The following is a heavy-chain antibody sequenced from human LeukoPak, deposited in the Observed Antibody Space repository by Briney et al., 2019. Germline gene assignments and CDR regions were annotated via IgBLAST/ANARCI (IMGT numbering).Heavy chain of an antibody. V-gene: IGHV4-39*01. Sequence: SETLSLTCTVSGGSISSSSYYWGWIRQPPGKGLEWIGSIYYSGSTYYNPSLKTRVTISVDTSKNQFSLRLGSVPAADTAVYYCARRHINLRAFAIWGQGTMVTVSS. D-gene: IGHD5/OR15-5a*01. CDR2: IYYSGST. CDR1: GGSISSSSYY. J-gene: IGHJ3*02. CDR3: ARRHINLRAFAI.